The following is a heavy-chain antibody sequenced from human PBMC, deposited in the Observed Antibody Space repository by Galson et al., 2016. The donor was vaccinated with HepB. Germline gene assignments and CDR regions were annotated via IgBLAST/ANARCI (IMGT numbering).Heavy chain of an antibody. Sequence: SLRLSCAASGFTLSNYGIHWVRQAPGKGLEWVAVTWLDGSNEYYADSVKGRFTISRDRSKNTLYLEMSDLRVDDTAVYYCATMGPRTYWGQGTLVTVST. CDR3: ATMGPRTY. J-gene: IGHJ4*02. V-gene: IGHV3-33*01. D-gene: IGHD2-8*01. CDR1: GFTLSNYG. CDR2: TWLDGSNE.